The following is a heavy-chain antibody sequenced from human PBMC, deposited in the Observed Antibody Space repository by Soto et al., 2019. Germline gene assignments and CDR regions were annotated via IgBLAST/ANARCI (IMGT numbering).Heavy chain of an antibody. Sequence: LEVCWKGAGYRFISYWIRWMRQMPGKGLEWMGIIYPGDSDTRYSPSFQGQVTISADKSISTAYLQWSSLKASDTAMYYCARQWDSSGPGLKGIGFDYWGQGTLVTVSS. CDR1: GYRFISYW. CDR2: IYPGDSDT. V-gene: IGHV5-51*01. CDR3: ARQWDSSGPGLKGIGFDY. J-gene: IGHJ4*02. D-gene: IGHD6-19*01.